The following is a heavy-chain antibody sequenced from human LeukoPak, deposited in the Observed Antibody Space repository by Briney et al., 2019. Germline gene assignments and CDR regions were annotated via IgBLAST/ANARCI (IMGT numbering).Heavy chain of an antibody. CDR1: GGTFSSYA. D-gene: IGHD3-10*01. V-gene: IGHV1-69*13. CDR2: IIPIFGTA. CDR3: ARTILWFGEHNWFDP. Sequence: ASVKVSCKASGGTFSSYAISWVRQAPGQGLEWMGGIIPIFGTASYAQKFQGRVTITADESTSTAYMELSSLRSEDTAVYYCARTILWFGEHNWFDPWGQGTLVTVSS. J-gene: IGHJ5*02.